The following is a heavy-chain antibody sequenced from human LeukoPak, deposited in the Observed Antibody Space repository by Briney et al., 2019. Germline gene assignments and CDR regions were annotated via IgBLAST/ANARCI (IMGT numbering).Heavy chain of an antibody. Sequence: GGSLRLSCAASGFTVSSNYMSWVRQAPGKGLEWVAVIWYDGANKDYADSVKGRFTISRDNSKNTLYLQMNSLRAEDTAVYFCARDRSDFPYYFDYWGQGTLVTVSS. CDR3: ARDRSDFPYYFDY. CDR1: GFTVSSNY. CDR2: IWYDGANK. J-gene: IGHJ4*02. V-gene: IGHV3-33*08. D-gene: IGHD3-3*01.